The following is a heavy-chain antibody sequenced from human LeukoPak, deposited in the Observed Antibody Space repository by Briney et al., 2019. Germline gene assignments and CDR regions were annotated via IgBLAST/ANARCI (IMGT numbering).Heavy chain of an antibody. CDR2: INSDGSST. D-gene: IGHD3-3*01. CDR1: GFTFSSYW. J-gene: IGHJ5*02. CDR3: ATVSYDFWSGGRLDWFDP. V-gene: IGHV3-74*01. Sequence: PGGSLRLSCAASGFTFSSYWMHWVRQAPGKGLVWVSRINSDGSSTSYADSVKGRFTISRDNAKNTLYLQMNSLRAEDTAVYYCATVSYDFWSGGRLDWFDPWGQGTLVTVS.